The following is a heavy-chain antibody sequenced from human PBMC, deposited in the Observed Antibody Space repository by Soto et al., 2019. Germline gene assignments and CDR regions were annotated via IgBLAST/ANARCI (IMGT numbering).Heavy chain of an antibody. J-gene: IGHJ6*02. CDR2: IIPILGIA. Sequence: GASVKVSCKASGGTFSSYTISWVRQAPGQGLEWMGRIIPILGIANYAQKFQGRVTITADKSTSTAYMELSSLRSEDTAVYYCAIFTISPRYYYYGMDVWGQGTTVTVSS. V-gene: IGHV1-69*02. D-gene: IGHD3-9*01. CDR1: GGTFSSYT. CDR3: AIFTISPRYYYYGMDV.